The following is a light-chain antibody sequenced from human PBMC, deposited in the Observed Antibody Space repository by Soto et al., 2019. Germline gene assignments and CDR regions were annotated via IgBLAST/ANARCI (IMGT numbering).Light chain of an antibody. J-gene: IGKJ3*01. CDR1: QGISVY. CDR2: AAS. V-gene: IGKV1-27*01. Sequence: DIQMTQSPSSLSASVGDRVTITCRVSQGISVYLAWYQQKPGNIPKLLIFAASTLQSGVPSRFSGSGSGTDFTLTISSLQPEDVATYFCQKYDRAPFTFGPGTKVDIK. CDR3: QKYDRAPFT.